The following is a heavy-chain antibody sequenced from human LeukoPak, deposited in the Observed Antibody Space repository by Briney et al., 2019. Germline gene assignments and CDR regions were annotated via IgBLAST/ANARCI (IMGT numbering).Heavy chain of an antibody. CDR2: IYHSGST. Sequence: MSSETLSLTCTVSGGSFSSSRYYWGWVRQPPGKGLEWIGEIYHSGSTNYNPSLKSRVTISVDKSKNQFSLRLNSVTAADTAVYYCARRDYYDSTGYHHYWGQGTLVTVSS. V-gene: IGHV4-39*07. D-gene: IGHD3-22*01. CDR3: ARRDYYDSTGYHHY. CDR1: GGSFSSSRYY. J-gene: IGHJ4*02.